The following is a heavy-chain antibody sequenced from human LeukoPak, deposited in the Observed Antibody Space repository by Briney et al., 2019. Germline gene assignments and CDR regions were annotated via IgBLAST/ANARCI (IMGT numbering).Heavy chain of an antibody. D-gene: IGHD3-22*01. CDR1: GFTSTNTW. CDR3: ARSVVAAAPFDY. Sequence: GGSLRLSCAASGFTSTNTWMTWVRQAPGKGLEWVSVIYSGGSTYYADSVKGRFTISRDNSKNTLYLQMNSLRAEDTAVYYCARSVVAAAPFDYWGQGTLVTVSS. J-gene: IGHJ4*02. CDR2: IYSGGST. V-gene: IGHV3-53*01.